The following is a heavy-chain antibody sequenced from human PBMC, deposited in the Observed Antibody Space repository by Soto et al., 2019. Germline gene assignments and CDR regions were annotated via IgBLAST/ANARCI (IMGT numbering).Heavy chain of an antibody. CDR3: ARAGYCSGGSCYPGYWYFDL. CDR1: GGTFSSYT. V-gene: IGHV1-69*02. D-gene: IGHD2-15*01. J-gene: IGHJ2*01. Sequence: SVKVSCKASGGTFSSYTISWVRQAPGQGLEWMGRIIPILGIANYAQKFQGRVTITADKSTSTAYMELSSLRSEDTAVYYCARAGYCSGGSCYPGYWYFDLWGRGTLVTVSS. CDR2: IIPILGIA.